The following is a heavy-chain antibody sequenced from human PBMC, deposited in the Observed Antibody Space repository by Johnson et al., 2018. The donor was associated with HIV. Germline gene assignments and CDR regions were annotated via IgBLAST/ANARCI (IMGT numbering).Heavy chain of an antibody. D-gene: IGHD7-27*01. J-gene: IGHJ3*02. CDR1: GFTFSSYA. CDR2: ISYDGSNK. Sequence: VQLVESGGGVVQPGRSLRLSCAASGFTFSSYAMHWVRQAPGKGLEWVAVISYDGSNKYYADSVKGRFTISRDNSKNTLYLQMNSLRDEDTAVYYCASDWGSRHAFDIWGQGTMVTVSS. V-gene: IGHV3-30*04. CDR3: ASDWGSRHAFDI.